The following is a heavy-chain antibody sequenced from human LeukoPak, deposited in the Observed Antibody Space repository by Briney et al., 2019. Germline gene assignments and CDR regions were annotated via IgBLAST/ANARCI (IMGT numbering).Heavy chain of an antibody. J-gene: IGHJ4*02. CDR1: GGTFSSYA. CDR3: AAVVVVAANPYFDY. Sequence: GASVKVSCKASGGTFSSYAISWVRQAPGQGLEWMGGIIPIFGTANYAQKFQGRVTITADESTSTAYMELSSLRSEDTAVYYCAAVVVVAANPYFDYWGQGTLVTVCS. CDR2: IIPIFGTA. D-gene: IGHD2-15*01. V-gene: IGHV1-69*01.